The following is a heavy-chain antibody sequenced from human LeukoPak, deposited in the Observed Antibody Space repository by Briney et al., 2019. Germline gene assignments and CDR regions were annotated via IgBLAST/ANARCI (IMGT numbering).Heavy chain of an antibody. CDR2: ISYDGSNK. V-gene: IGHV3-30*18. J-gene: IGHJ3*02. Sequence: GESLRLSCAASGFTFSNFGMHWVRQAPGKGLEWVAIISYDGSNKYYGDSVKGRFTISRDNSKNTLYLQMNSLRAEDTAVYYCAKDFGEAAFDIWGQGTMVTVSS. CDR3: AKDFGEAAFDI. D-gene: IGHD3-10*01. CDR1: GFTFSNFG.